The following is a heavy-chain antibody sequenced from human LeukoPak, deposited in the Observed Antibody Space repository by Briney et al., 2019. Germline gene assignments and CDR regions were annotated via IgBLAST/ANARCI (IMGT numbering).Heavy chain of an antibody. CDR1: GGSFSGYY. V-gene: IGHV4-34*01. CDR3: ARGPDCGGDCYPGYMDV. D-gene: IGHD2-21*02. J-gene: IGHJ6*03. Sequence: PSETLPLTCAVYGGSFSGYYWSWIRQPPGKGLEWIGEINHSGSTNYNPSLKSRVTISVDTSKNQFSLKLSSVTAADTAVYYCARGPDCGGDCYPGYMDVWGKGTTVTVSS. CDR2: INHSGST.